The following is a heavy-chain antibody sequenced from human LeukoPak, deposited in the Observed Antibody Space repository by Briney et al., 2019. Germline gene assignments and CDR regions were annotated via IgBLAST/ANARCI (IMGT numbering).Heavy chain of an antibody. Sequence: GASVKVSCKPSGYTFTSYYMHWVRQAPGQGLEWMGIINPSGGSTSYAQKFQGRVTMTRDTSTSTVYMELSSLRSEYTAVYYCARAVATPLYFDYWGQGTLVTVSS. CDR3: ARAVATPLYFDY. V-gene: IGHV1-46*03. CDR1: GYTFTSYY. J-gene: IGHJ4*02. CDR2: INPSGGST. D-gene: IGHD5-12*01.